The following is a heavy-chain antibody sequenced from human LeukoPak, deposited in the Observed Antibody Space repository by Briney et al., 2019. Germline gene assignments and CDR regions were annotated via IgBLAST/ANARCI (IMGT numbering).Heavy chain of an antibody. J-gene: IGHJ4*02. CDR3: ARSVGEYCSSTSCEPFDY. D-gene: IGHD2-2*01. CDR2: IIPIFGTA. V-gene: IGHV1-69*05. CDR1: GGTFSSYA. Sequence: GASAKVSCKASGGTFSSYAISWVRQAPGQGLEWMGGIIPIFGTANYAQKFQGRVTMTRDTSISTAYMELSRLRSDDTAVYYCARSVGEYCSSTSCEPFDYWGQGTLVTVSS.